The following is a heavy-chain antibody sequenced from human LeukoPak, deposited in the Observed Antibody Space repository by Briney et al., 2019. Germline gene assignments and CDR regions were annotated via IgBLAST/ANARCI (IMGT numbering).Heavy chain of an antibody. J-gene: IGHJ4*02. V-gene: IGHV4-34*01. CDR3: ARVGDSRVYYFDY. D-gene: IGHD3-22*01. CDR1: GGSLSGYY. CDR2: INHSGST. Sequence: SETLSLTCAVYGGSLSGYYWSWIRQPPGKGLEWIGEINHSGSTNYNPSLKSRVTISVDTSKNQFSLKLSSVTAADTAVYYCARVGDSRVYYFDYWGQGTLVTVSS.